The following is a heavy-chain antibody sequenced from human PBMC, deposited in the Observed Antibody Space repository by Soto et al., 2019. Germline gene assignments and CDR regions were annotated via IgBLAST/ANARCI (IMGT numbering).Heavy chain of an antibody. J-gene: IGHJ5*02. CDR3: AREGAYSSSSRGWFDP. CDR1: GGTFSSYA. CDR2: IIPIFGTA. V-gene: IGHV1-69*12. Sequence: QIELVQSGAEVKKAGSSVKVSCKASGGTFSSYAISWVRQAPGQGLEWMGGIIPIFGTANYAQKFQGRVTTTADESTSTAYMELSSLRSEDTAVYYCAREGAYSSSSRGWFDPWGQGTLVTVSS. D-gene: IGHD6-6*01.